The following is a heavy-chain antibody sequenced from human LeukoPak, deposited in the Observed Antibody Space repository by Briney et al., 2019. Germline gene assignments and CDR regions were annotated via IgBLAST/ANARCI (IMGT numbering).Heavy chain of an antibody. CDR3: ARDPFGEFRFDY. J-gene: IGHJ4*02. D-gene: IGHD3-10*01. CDR2: INPNSGNT. Sequence: GASVKVSCKASGYTFTSYDINWVRQATGQGLEWMGWINPNSGNTGYAQKFQGRVTMTRNTSISTAYMELSSLRSEDTAVYYCARDPFGEFRFDYWGQGTLVTVSS. V-gene: IGHV1-8*01. CDR1: GYTFTSYD.